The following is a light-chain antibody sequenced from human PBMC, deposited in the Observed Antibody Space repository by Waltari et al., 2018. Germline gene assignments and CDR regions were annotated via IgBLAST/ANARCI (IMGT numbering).Light chain of an antibody. J-gene: IGKJ5*01. V-gene: IGKV3-20*01. CDR1: QSVSSRW. CDR3: QQYGNSAPIT. Sequence: EIVLTQSPGTLSLSPGERVTLSCRASQSVSSRWLAWYQQKPGQAPRLLIYGASSRATGIPDRFSGSGSGTDFTLTLARLEPEDFAMYYWQQYGNSAPITLGQGTRLEIK. CDR2: GAS.